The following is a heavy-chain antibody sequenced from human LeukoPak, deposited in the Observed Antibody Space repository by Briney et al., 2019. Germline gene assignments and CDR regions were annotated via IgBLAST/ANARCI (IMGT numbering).Heavy chain of an antibody. CDR3: ARHGSLLSFDI. V-gene: IGHV5-10-1*01. Sequence: GESLKISCKGSGYSFSSYWINWVRQMPGKGLEWMGRTDPSDSYTNYNPSFQGHVTISADKSISTAYLQWSSLMASDTAMYYCARHGSLLSFDIWGQGTMVTVSS. D-gene: IGHD3-10*01. CDR1: GYSFSSYW. CDR2: TDPSDSYT. J-gene: IGHJ3*02.